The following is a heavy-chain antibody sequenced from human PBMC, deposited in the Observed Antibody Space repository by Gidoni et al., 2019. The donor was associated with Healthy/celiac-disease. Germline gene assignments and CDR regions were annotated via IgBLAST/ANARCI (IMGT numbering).Heavy chain of an antibody. Sequence: EVQLVEAGGGVVQPGGSLRLSGSAAGFTFSSYAMHWVRQAPGQGLEYVSSFSSNGGSTYYADSVKGRFTISRDNSKNTLYLQMSSLRAEDTAVYYCVKDVEYGDYNYWGQGTLVTVSS. CDR2: FSSNGGST. CDR3: VKDVEYGDYNY. CDR1: GFTFSSYA. J-gene: IGHJ4*02. D-gene: IGHD4-17*01. V-gene: IGHV3-64D*06.